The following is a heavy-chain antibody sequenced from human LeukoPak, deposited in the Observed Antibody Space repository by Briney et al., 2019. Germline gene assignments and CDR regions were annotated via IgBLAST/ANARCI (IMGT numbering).Heavy chain of an antibody. D-gene: IGHD3-22*01. CDR2: INPNSGGT. V-gene: IGHV1-2*02. CDR3: ARGHDSSGYYYGY. CDR1: GYTFSSSY. J-gene: IGHJ4*02. Sequence: ASVKVSCKASGYTFSSSYMHWVRQAPGQGLEWMGWINPNSGGTNYAQKFQGRVTMTRDTSISTAYMELSRLRSDDTAVYYCARGHDSSGYYYGYWGQGTLVTVSS.